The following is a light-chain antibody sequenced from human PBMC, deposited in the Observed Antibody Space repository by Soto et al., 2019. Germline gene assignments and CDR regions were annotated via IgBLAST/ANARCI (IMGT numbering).Light chain of an antibody. J-gene: IGLJ1*01. V-gene: IGLV2-8*01. Sequence: QSALTQPPSASGSPGQSVTISCAGSRSNIGSYDFVAWYQQHPGKAPKLIIYEVTRRPSGVPDRIFGSKSYTTASLTVSGLQAEDEADYYCSSFAGTNSFVFGTGTKLTVL. CDR1: RSNIGSYDF. CDR2: EVT. CDR3: SSFAGTNSFV.